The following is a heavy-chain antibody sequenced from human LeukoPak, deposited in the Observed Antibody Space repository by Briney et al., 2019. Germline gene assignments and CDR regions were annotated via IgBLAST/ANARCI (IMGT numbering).Heavy chain of an antibody. J-gene: IGHJ4*02. Sequence: PGVSLRLSCAASGFTFSSYSMNWVRQAPGKGLEWVSSISSSSSYIYYADSVKGRFTISRDNAKNSLYLQMNSLRAEDTAVYYCARVRMGSSQTFDYWGQGTLVTVSS. V-gene: IGHV3-21*01. CDR1: GFTFSSYS. CDR2: ISSSSSYI. D-gene: IGHD6-13*01. CDR3: ARVRMGSSQTFDY.